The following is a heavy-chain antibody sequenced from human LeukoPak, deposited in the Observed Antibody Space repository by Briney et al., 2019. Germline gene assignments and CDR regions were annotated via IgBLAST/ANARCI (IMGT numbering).Heavy chain of an antibody. CDR2: VSVSGDIS. V-gene: IGHV3-23*01. J-gene: IGHJ4*02. CDR3: AKRSRTVTTIDS. CDR1: TFTFSSFA. D-gene: IGHD4-11*01. Sequence: GGSLRLSCGASTFTFSSFAMSWVRQAPEKGLEWVSAVSVSGDISYYADSVKGRFTISRDNSKNTLYLQMNSLRAEDTALYYCAKRSRTVTTIDSWGRGTLVTVSS.